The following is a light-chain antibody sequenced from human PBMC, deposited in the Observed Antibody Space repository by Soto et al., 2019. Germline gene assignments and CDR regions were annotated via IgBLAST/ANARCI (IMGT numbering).Light chain of an antibody. CDR2: GNG. J-gene: IGLJ1*01. Sequence: QSVLTQPPSVSGAPGQRVTISCSGTSSSIGAGYEVHWYHQLPGTAPKLVVSGNGNRPSGVPDRLSASKSGTSASLAITGLQAEDEAYYYCSSYTTSNTPLYVFGNGTKVTVL. CDR1: SSSIGAGYE. V-gene: IGLV1-40*01. CDR3: SSYTTSNTPLYV.